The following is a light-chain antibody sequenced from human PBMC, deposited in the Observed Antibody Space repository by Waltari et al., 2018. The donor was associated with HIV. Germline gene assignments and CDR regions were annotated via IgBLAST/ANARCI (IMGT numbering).Light chain of an antibody. CDR2: STN. CDR3: AAWDDSLNGYV. J-gene: IGLJ1*01. Sequence: QSVLTQPPSASGTPGQRVTISCSGSSSNIGSNTVNWYQQLPGTAPKLLIYSTNQRPSGVPDRFSGSKSGTSASLAISGLQSEDEADYYCAAWDDSLNGYVFGTGTKVTVL. CDR1: SSNIGSNT. V-gene: IGLV1-44*01.